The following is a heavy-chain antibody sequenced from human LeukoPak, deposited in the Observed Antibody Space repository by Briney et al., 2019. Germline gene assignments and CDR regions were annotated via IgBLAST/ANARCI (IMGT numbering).Heavy chain of an antibody. D-gene: IGHD6-13*01. Sequence: SETLSLTCTVSGGSISSSSYYWGWIRQPPGKGLEWIGSIYYSGSTYYNPSLKSRVTISVDTSKNQFSLKLSSVTAADTAVYYCARGRSSSWYGIWRDYYYGMDVWGQGTTVTVSS. CDR1: GGSISSSSYY. V-gene: IGHV4-39*07. CDR3: ARGRSSSWYGIWRDYYYGMDV. J-gene: IGHJ6*02. CDR2: IYYSGST.